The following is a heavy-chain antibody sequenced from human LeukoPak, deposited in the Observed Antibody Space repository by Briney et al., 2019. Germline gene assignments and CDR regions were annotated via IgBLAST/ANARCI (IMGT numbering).Heavy chain of an antibody. J-gene: IGHJ5*02. CDR3: ARQGTRAVRGVISWFDP. CDR2: IYYSGST. D-gene: IGHD3-10*01. CDR1: SGSISTSNYY. Sequence: TSETLSLTCTVSSGSISTSNYYWGWVRQPPGKGLEWIGSIYYSGSTYYNPSLKSRVTISVDTSKNQFSLKLSSVTAADTAVYYCARQGTRAVRGVISWFDPWGQGTLVTVSS. V-gene: IGHV4-39*07.